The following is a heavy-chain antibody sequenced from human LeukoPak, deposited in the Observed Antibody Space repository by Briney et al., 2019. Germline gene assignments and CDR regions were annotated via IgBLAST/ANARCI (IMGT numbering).Heavy chain of an antibody. CDR3: ARYRGHYVSLPSPFDY. V-gene: IGHV5-51*01. D-gene: IGHD4-17*01. CDR1: GYRFTDYW. J-gene: IGHJ4*02. CDR2: ISPDDSDT. Sequence: GESLKISCKGSGYRFTDYWIGWVRQVPGKGLEWMGTISPDDSDTRDSPSYSPSFQGQVTISTDESISTAYLQWSSLKASDTAIYYCARYRGHYVSLPSPFDYWGQGTLVTVSS.